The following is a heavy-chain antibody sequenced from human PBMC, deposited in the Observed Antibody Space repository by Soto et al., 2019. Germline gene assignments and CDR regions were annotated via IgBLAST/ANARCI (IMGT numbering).Heavy chain of an antibody. CDR1: GYPFTRYS. D-gene: IGHD3-3*01. J-gene: IGHJ6*02. CDR3: ARASITISGAPYGMDV. V-gene: IGHV1-18*04. CDR2: ISGYNGDT. Sequence: GASVKVSCKASGYPFTRYSIRWVRQAPGQGLEWMGWISGYNGDTEYSKNFQGRLTMTIDTSTTTASMELRSLRSDDTAVYYCARASITISGAPYGMDVWGQGTSVTVSS.